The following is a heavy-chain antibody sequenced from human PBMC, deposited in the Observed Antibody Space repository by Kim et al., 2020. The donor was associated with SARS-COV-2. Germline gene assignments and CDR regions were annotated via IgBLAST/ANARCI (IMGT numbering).Heavy chain of an antibody. V-gene: IGHV1-18*01. CDR2: INPDNGET. CDR1: GYTFTRYG. J-gene: IGHJ5*02. D-gene: IGHD2-8*02. CDR3: ARDYYCTGFICSDCFDR. Sequence: ASVKVSCKASGYTFTRYGINWVRQAPGQGLEWVGWINPDNGETNLAQKFQGRVAMTTDTSASTVYMELRGLRSDDTALYYCARDYYCTGFICSDCFDRWG.